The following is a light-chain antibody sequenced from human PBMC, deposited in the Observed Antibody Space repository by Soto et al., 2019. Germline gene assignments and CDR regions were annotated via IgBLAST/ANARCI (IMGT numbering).Light chain of an antibody. CDR1: QGISNY. J-gene: IGKJ2*01. CDR3: QKYNSAPRT. Sequence: DIQMTQSPSSLSASVGDRVTITCRASQGISNYLAWFQQKPGKVPELLIYASSTLRSGVPSRFSGSGSGKNFTLTISSLQPEDLATYYCQKYNSAPRTFGHGTKLEIK. V-gene: IGKV1-27*01. CDR2: ASS.